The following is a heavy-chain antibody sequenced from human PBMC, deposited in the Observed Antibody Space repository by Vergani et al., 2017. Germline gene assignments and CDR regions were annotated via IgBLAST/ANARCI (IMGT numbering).Heavy chain of an antibody. D-gene: IGHD3-3*01. CDR3: AREGMKYYDFWSGADY. CDR2: IKQDGSEK. V-gene: IGHV3-7*01. CDR1: GFTFSSYW. J-gene: IGHJ4*02. Sequence: EVQLVESGGGLVQPGGSLRLSCAASGFTFSSYWMSWVRQAPGKGLEWVANIKQDGSEKYYVDSVKGRFTISRDNAKNSLYLQMNSLRAEDTAVYYCAREGMKYYDFWSGADYWGQATLVTVSS.